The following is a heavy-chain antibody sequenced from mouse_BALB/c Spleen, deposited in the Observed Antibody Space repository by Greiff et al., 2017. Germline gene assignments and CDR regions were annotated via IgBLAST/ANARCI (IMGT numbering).Heavy chain of an antibody. Sequence: EVKLMESGGGLVQPKGSLKLSCAASGFTFNTYAMNWVRQAPGKGLEWVARIRSKSNNYATYYADSVKDRFTISRDDSQSMLYLQMNNLKTEDTAMYYCVRQGSSPMDYWGQGTSVTVSS. J-gene: IGHJ4*01. D-gene: IGHD1-1*01. CDR1: GFTFNTYA. V-gene: IGHV10-1*02. CDR2: IRSKSNNYAT. CDR3: VRQGSSPMDY.